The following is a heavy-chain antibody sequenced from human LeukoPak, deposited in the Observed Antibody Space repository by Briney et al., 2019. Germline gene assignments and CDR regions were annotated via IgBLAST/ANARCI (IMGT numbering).Heavy chain of an antibody. D-gene: IGHD5-12*01. CDR2: INHSGST. CDR1: GGSFSGYY. J-gene: IGHJ4*02. V-gene: IGHV4-34*01. Sequence: SETLSLTCAVYGGSFSGYYWSWIRQPPGKGLEWIGEINHSGSTNCNPSLKSRVTISVDTSKNQFSLKLSSVTAADTAVYYCARVQLRPPFDYWGQGTLVTVSS. CDR3: ARVQLRPPFDY.